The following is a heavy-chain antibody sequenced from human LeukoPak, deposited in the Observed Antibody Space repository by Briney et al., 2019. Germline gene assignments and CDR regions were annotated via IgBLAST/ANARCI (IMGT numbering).Heavy chain of an antibody. D-gene: IGHD6-19*01. Sequence: GGSLRLSCAASGFTFTSYAMTWVRQAPGKGLEWVSGISGSGDKTFCADSVKGRFTISRDNSNSTLYLQMNSLRADDTAVYYCARYLQWLAYFDYWGQGTLVTVSS. CDR2: ISGSGDKT. J-gene: IGHJ4*02. CDR1: GFTFTSYA. V-gene: IGHV3-23*01. CDR3: ARYLQWLAYFDY.